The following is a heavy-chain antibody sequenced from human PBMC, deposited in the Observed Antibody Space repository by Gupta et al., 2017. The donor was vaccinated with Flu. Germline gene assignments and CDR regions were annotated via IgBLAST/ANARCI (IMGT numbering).Heavy chain of an antibody. Sequence: QVQLQESSPGLVKPSATLSLTCPVSGCSISSYYWSWIGQPPGKGLEWIGYIYYSGSTNYNPSLKSRVTISVDTSKNQLSLKLSSVTAADTAVYYCARVGELGSGYYIDYWGQGTLVNVDS. CDR2: IYYSGST. CDR1: GCSISSYY. V-gene: IGHV4-59*01. CDR3: ARVGELGSGYYIDY. D-gene: IGHD6-19*01. J-gene: IGHJ4*02.